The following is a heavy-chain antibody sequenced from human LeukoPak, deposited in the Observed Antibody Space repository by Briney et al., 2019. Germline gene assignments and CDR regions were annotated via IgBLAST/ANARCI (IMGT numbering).Heavy chain of an antibody. V-gene: IGHV3-23*01. J-gene: IGHJ4*02. CDR3: AKVLWFGELLLTYYFDY. Sequence: GGSLRLSCAASGFTFSSYAMGWVRQAPGKGLEWVSAISGSGGSTYYADSVKGRFTISRDNSRNTLYLQMNSLRAEDTAVYYCAKVLWFGELLLTYYFDYWGQGTLVTVSS. CDR2: ISGSGGST. CDR1: GFTFSSYA. D-gene: IGHD3-10*01.